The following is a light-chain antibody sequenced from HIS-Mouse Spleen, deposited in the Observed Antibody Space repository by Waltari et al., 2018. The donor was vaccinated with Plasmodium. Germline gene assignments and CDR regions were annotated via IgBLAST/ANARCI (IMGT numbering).Light chain of an antibody. CDR1: QSISSY. V-gene: IGKV1-39*01. Sequence: DIQMTQSPSSLSASVVDRVTITCRASQSISSYLNWYQQKPGKAPKLLIYAESSLQSGGPSRFSGSGAGTDFNLSISSLQPEEFATYYCQQSYSTWTFGQGTKVEIK. CDR3: QQSYSTWT. CDR2: AES. J-gene: IGKJ1*01.